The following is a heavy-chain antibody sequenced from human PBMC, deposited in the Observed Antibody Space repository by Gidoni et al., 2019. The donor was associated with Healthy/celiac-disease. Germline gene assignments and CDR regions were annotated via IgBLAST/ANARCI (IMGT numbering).Heavy chain of an antibody. J-gene: IGHJ4*02. Sequence: QVQLVESGGGVVQPGRSLRLSCAASGFTFSSYGMHWVRQAPGKGLEWVAVIWYDGSNKYYADSVKGRFTISRDNSKNTLYLQMNSLRAEDTAVYYCARDDNYDSSGYHDYWGQGTLVTVSS. CDR3: ARDDNYDSSGYHDY. V-gene: IGHV3-33*01. CDR2: IWYDGSNK. CDR1: GFTFSSYG. D-gene: IGHD3-22*01.